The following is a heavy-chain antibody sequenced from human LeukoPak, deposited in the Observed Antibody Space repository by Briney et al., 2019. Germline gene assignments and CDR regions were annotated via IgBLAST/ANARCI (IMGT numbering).Heavy chain of an antibody. V-gene: IGHV3-21*01. CDR3: ARAVPSTYYYDSSGYPDY. CDR2: ISSSSSYI. CDR1: GFTFSSYS. Sequence: GEALRLSCAASGFTFSSYSMNWVRQAPGKGLEWVSSISSSSSYIYYADSVKGRFTISRDNAKNSLYLQMNSLRAEDMAVYYCARAVPSTYYYDSSGYPDYWGQGTLVTVSS. J-gene: IGHJ4*02. D-gene: IGHD3-22*01.